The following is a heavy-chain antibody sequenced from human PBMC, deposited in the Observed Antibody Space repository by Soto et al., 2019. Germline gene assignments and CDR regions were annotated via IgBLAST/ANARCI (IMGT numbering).Heavy chain of an antibody. Sequence: GGSLRLSCAASGFTFSSYWMSWVRQAPGKGLEWVANIKQDGSEKYYVDSVKGRFTISRDNAKNSLYLQMNSLRAEDTAVYYCASGYCSSTSCYTHDAFDIWGQGTMVTV. J-gene: IGHJ3*02. D-gene: IGHD2-2*02. CDR3: ASGYCSSTSCYTHDAFDI. CDR1: GFTFSSYW. V-gene: IGHV3-7*03. CDR2: IKQDGSEK.